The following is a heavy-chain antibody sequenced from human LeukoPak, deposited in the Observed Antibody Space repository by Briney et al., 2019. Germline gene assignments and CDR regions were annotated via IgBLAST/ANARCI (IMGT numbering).Heavy chain of an antibody. Sequence: PGGSLRLSCAASGFTFSSYAMSLVRQAPGKGLEWVSAISGSGGSTYYADSVKGRFTISRDNSKNTLYLQMNSLRAEDTAVYYCASLQWELLPDYSDYWGQGTLVTVSS. CDR1: GFTFSSYA. D-gene: IGHD1-26*01. V-gene: IGHV3-23*01. J-gene: IGHJ4*02. CDR3: ASLQWELLPDYSDY. CDR2: ISGSGGST.